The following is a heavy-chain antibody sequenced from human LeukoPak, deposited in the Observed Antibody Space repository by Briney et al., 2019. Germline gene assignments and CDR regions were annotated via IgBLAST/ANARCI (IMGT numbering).Heavy chain of an antibody. J-gene: IGHJ5*02. CDR1: GGSISSYY. CDR2: IYYSGST. D-gene: IGHD6-19*01. V-gene: IGHV4-59*08. Sequence: SETLSLTCTVSGGSISSYYWSWIRQPPGKGLEWIGYIYYSGSTNYNPSLKSRVTISVDTSKNQFSLKLSSVTAADTAVYYCARQGAVAPPQFDPWGQGTLVTVSS. CDR3: ARQGAVAPPQFDP.